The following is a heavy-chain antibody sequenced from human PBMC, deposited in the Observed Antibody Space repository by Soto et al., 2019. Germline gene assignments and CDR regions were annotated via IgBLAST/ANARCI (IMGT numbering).Heavy chain of an antibody. J-gene: IGHJ6*02. V-gene: IGHV3-48*02. CDR3: ARRITLVPGPYQYYAMDV. CDR1: GFTFSSHP. CDR2: ITSTSSTK. Sequence: PXGSLILTCAASGFTFSSHPMNWVRQAPEKGLEWVSYITSTSSTKYYADSVKGRFTISRDNAKDSLYLQMNSLRDEDTAVYYCARRITLVPGPYQYYAMDVWGQGTTVTVSS. D-gene: IGHD3-10*01.